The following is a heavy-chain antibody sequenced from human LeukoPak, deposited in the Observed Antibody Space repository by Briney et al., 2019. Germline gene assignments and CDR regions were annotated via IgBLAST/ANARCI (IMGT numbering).Heavy chain of an antibody. CDR1: GYAFTGYY. V-gene: IGHV1-8*01. Sequence: ASVTVSFKGTGYAFTGYYIYWVRQATGQGLEWMGWMNPNTGDTGYAQKFQGRLTMTSNTSIDTAYMELRSVRSEDTAIYYCTRGALSGSSRDYCGQGPLVTVSS. CDR3: TRGALSGSSRDY. J-gene: IGHJ4*02. CDR2: MNPNTGDT. D-gene: IGHD1-26*01.